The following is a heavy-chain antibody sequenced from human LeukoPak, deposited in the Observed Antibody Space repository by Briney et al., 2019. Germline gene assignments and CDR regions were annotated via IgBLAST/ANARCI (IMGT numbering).Heavy chain of an antibody. CDR1: GGSISSYY. V-gene: IGHV4-59*08. D-gene: IGHD3-22*01. CDR3: ARLGYYDSSGYYEDTFAFDI. Sequence: PSETLSLTCTVSGGSISSYYWSWIRQPPGKGLEWIGYIYYSGSTNYNPSLKGRVTISVDTSKNQFSLKLSSVTAADTAVYYCARLGYYDSSGYYEDTFAFDIWGQGTMVTVSS. CDR2: IYYSGST. J-gene: IGHJ3*02.